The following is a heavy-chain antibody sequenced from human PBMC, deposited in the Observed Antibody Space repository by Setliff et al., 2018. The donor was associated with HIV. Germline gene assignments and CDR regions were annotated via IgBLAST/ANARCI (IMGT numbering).Heavy chain of an antibody. CDR2: ISGNGAGT. CDR1: GFTFSSYA. V-gene: IGHV3-23*01. Sequence: PGGSLRLSCAASGFTFSSYAMSWVRQAPGKGLEWVSAISGNGAGTYYADSVKGRFTISRDNSKNTLYLQMNSLRPEDTAVYYCTKMSPYGGNSGWGQGTMVTVSS. D-gene: IGHD2-21*02. CDR3: TKMSPYGGNSG. J-gene: IGHJ3*01.